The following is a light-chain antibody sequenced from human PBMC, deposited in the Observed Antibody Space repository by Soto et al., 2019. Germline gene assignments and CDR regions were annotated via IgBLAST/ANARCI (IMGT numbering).Light chain of an antibody. V-gene: IGKV3-20*01. CDR2: GAS. J-gene: IGKJ1*01. CDR3: QQYGSPSGT. Sequence: EIVLTQSPGTLSLSPGERATLSCRASQSVSSSYLARYQQKPGQAPRLLIYGASSRATGIPDRFSGSGSGTDFTLTSSRLEPEAFAVYYCQQYGSPSGTFGQGTKVQIK. CDR1: QSVSSSY.